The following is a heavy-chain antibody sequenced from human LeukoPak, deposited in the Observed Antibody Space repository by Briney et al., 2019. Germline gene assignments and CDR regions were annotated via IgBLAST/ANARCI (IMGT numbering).Heavy chain of an antibody. D-gene: IGHD2-15*01. CDR1: GFTFSSYA. J-gene: IGHJ4*02. CDR3: AKSERCSGGSCYGAGDY. V-gene: IGHV3-23*01. CDR2: ISGSGGST. Sequence: PGGSLRLSCAASGFTFSSYAMSWVRQAPGKGLEWVSAISGSGGSTYYADSVKGRFTISRDNSKNTLYLQMNSLRAEDTAVYYCAKSERCSGGSCYGAGDYWGQGTLVTVSS.